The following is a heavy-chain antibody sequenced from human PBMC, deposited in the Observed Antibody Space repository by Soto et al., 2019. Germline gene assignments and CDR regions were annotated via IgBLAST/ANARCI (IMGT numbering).Heavy chain of an antibody. CDR1: GGSISSYY. Sequence: TSETLSLTCTVSGGSISSYYWSWIRQPPGKGQEWIGYIYYSGSTNYNPSLKSRFTISVDTSKNQFSLKLSSVTAADTAVYYCVIGGDYKVTDDYWGQGTLVTVSS. V-gene: IGHV4-59*08. CDR2: IYYSGST. D-gene: IGHD4-17*01. J-gene: IGHJ4*02. CDR3: VIGGDYKVTDDY.